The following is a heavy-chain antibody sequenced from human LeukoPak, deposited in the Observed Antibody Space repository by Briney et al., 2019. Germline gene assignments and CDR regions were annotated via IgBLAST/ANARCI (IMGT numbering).Heavy chain of an antibody. CDR1: GGSISSSSYY. Sequence: PSETLSLTCTVSGGSISSSSYYWGWIRQPPGKGLEWIGSIYYSGSTYYNPSLKSRVTISVDTSKNQFSLKLSSVTAADTAVYYCARDSYDFWSGYPKYYFDYWGQGTLVTVSS. CDR2: IYYSGST. D-gene: IGHD3-3*01. CDR3: ARDSYDFWSGYPKYYFDY. V-gene: IGHV4-39*07. J-gene: IGHJ4*02.